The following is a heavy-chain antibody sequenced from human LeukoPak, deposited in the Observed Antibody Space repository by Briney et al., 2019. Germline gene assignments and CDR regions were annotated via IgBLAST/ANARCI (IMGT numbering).Heavy chain of an antibody. CDR2: IYYSGST. CDR1: GGSISSYY. D-gene: IGHD6-13*01. Sequence: TSETLSLTCTVSGGSISSYYWSWIRQPPGKGLEWIGYIYYSGSTNYNPSLKSRVTISVDTSKNQFSLKLSSVTAADTSVYYCARQEIAAAGTVYFDYWGQGTLVTVSS. V-gene: IGHV4-59*01. J-gene: IGHJ4*02. CDR3: ARQEIAAAGTVYFDY.